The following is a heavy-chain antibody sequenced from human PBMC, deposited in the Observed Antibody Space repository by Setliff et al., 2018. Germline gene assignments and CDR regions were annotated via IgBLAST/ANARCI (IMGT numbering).Heavy chain of an antibody. CDR2: ILPAGTT. V-gene: IGHV3-23*01. D-gene: IGHD6-19*01. J-gene: IGHJ4*02. CDR1: GFTFSSYA. Sequence: GGSLRLSCAASGFTFSSYAMHWVRQTPEKGLEWVSGILPAGTTYYADSVKDRFTISKDNSQNTVYLQMNSLRAEDTAIYYCAKDYQSDSGWDIDYWGQGTLVTVSS. CDR3: AKDYQSDSGWDIDY.